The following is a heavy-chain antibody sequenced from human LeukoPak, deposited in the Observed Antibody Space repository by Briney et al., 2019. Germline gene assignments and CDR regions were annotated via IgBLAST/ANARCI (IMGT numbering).Heavy chain of an antibody. CDR1: GFTVSSNY. Sequence: QPGGSLRLSCAASGFTVSSNYMSWVRQAPGKGLEWVSVIYSGGSTYYADSVKGRFTISRDNSKNTLYLQMNSLRAEDTAVYYCVREMATTVYYYYGMDVWGQGTTVTVSS. J-gene: IGHJ6*02. CDR2: IYSGGST. CDR3: VREMATTVYYYYGMDV. D-gene: IGHD5-24*01. V-gene: IGHV3-53*01.